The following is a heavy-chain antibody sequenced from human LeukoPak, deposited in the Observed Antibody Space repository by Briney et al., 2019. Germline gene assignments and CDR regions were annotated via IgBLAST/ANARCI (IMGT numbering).Heavy chain of an antibody. Sequence: GGSLRLSCAASGFTFRGSWMAWVRQAPGKELEWVGNIKEDGGVKKYVDSVKGRLTTSRDNARNSLYLQMHSLRADDTAVYYCARDSGYNAFDIWGQGTMVTVSS. J-gene: IGHJ3*02. CDR3: ARDSGYNAFDI. CDR1: GFTFRGSW. V-gene: IGHV3-7*01. D-gene: IGHD5-18*01. CDR2: IKEDGGVK.